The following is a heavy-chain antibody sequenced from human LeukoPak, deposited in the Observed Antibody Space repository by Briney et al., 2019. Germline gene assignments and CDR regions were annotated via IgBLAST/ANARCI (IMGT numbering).Heavy chain of an antibody. D-gene: IGHD2-8*01. V-gene: IGHV4-59*01. CDR1: GGSISSYY. Sequence: SSETLSLTCTVSGGSISSYYWSWIRQPPGKGLEWIGYIYYSGSTNYNPSLKSRVTISVDTSKNQFSLKLSSVTAADTAVYYCARGLYGLGDYYYYMDVWGKGTTVTISS. J-gene: IGHJ6*03. CDR3: ARGLYGLGDYYYYMDV. CDR2: IYYSGST.